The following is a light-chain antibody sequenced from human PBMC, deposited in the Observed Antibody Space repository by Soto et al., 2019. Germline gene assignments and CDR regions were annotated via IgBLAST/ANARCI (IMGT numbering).Light chain of an antibody. J-gene: IGKJ3*01. CDR1: QSLLYRSNNKNY. CDR3: QQYYASLQT. V-gene: IGKV4-1*01. CDR2: WAS. Sequence: DIVMTQSPDYLAVSLGERATINCKSSQSLLYRSNNKNYLAWYQQKPGQPPKLLIYWASTRESGVPDRFSGSGSGTDFTLTISSLQAEDVAVYYCQQYYASLQTFGPGTKVDIK.